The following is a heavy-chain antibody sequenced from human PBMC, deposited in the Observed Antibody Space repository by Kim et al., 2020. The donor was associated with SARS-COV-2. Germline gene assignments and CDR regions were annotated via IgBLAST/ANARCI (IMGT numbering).Heavy chain of an antibody. Sequence: ASVKVSCKASGYTFANYAMHWVRQAPGQRLEWMGWINTANGNTYYSQKFQRRVTITRDTSASTAYMELSSLRSEDTAVYYCARDKDGYKTYFDYWGQGTL. D-gene: IGHD5-12*01. CDR1: GYTFANYA. V-gene: IGHV1-3*04. J-gene: IGHJ4*02. CDR3: ARDKDGYKTYFDY. CDR2: INTANGNT.